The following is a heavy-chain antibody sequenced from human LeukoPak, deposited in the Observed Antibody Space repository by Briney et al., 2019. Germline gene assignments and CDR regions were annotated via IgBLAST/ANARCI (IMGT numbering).Heavy chain of an antibody. V-gene: IGHV3-30*04. J-gene: IGHJ4*02. CDR3: AKGPHPVITGFVY. CDR2: ISYDGSSK. Sequence: PGGSLRLSCAASGFTFSTYAMHWVRQAPGKGLEWVAVISYDGSSKYYADSVKGRFTISRDNSKNTLYLQMNSLRAEDTAVYYCAKGPHPVITGFVYWGQGTLVTVSS. D-gene: IGHD3-10*01. CDR1: GFTFSTYA.